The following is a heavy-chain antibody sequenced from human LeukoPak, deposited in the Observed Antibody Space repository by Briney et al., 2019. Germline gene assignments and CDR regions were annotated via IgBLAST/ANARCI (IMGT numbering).Heavy chain of an antibody. CDR2: IKQDGSEK. CDR3: ARDWPSGSYGAQSFDY. V-gene: IGHV3-7*01. CDR1: GFTFSSYW. D-gene: IGHD1-26*01. J-gene: IGHJ4*02. Sequence: AGGSLRLSCAASGFTFSSYWMSWVRQAPGKGLEWVANIKQDGSEKYYVDSVKGRFTISRDNAKNSLYLQMNSLRAEDTAVYYCARDWPSGSYGAQSFDYWGQRTLVTVSS.